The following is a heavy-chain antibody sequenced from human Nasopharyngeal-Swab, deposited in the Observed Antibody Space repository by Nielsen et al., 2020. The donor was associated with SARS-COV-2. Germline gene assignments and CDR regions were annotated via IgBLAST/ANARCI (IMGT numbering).Heavy chain of an antibody. V-gene: IGHV3-66*01. Sequence: VRRAPGKGLEWVSIIYSGGNTYYADSVKGRFTISRDNSKNTLFLQMNSLRAEDTAVYYCARDSNGSGRYYWGQGTLVTVSS. CDR2: IYSGGNT. J-gene: IGHJ4*02. CDR3: ARDSNGSGRYY. D-gene: IGHD3-10*01.